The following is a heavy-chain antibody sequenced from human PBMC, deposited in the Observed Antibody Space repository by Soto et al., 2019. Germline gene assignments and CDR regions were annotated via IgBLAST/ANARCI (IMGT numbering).Heavy chain of an antibody. CDR1: GGSISSGDYY. J-gene: IGHJ6*02. D-gene: IGHD5-18*01. V-gene: IGHV4-30-4*01. Sequence: KPSETLSLTCTVSGGSISSGDYYWSWIRQPPGKGLEWIGHIYYSGTTYYNPSLKSRVTISVDTSKNQFSLKVSSVTAADTAVYYCARALIQLWPHYYYGMDVWGQGTTVTVSS. CDR3: ARALIQLWPHYYYGMDV. CDR2: IYYSGTT.